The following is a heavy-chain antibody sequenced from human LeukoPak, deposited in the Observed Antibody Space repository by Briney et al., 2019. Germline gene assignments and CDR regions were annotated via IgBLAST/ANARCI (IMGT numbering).Heavy chain of an antibody. D-gene: IGHD2-2*01. CDR2: IYPGDSET. CDR3: ARGRGYCSSSSCYDFDY. J-gene: IGHJ4*02. CDR1: GYIFTNYW. Sequence: GASLKISCTGSGYIFTNYWIAWVRQMPRKGLEWMGIIYPGDSETTYSPSFQGQVTISADKSITTTNLQWSSLKASDTAMYYCARGRGYCSSSSCYDFDYWGQGTLVTVPS. V-gene: IGHV5-51*01.